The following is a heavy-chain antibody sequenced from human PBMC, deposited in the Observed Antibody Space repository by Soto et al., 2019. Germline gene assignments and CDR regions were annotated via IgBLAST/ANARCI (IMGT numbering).Heavy chain of an antibody. CDR2: VTSSGKT. Sequence: QVQLQQSGPRLVRPSETLSLRCNVSGGSIIDRRYDWVWVRQAPDKRLEWIAAVTSSGKTFSIPSLESRVAVSSDTVTNELYLCLTSVSVSDTGVYYCARHAHTALITGFDSWGQGIRGTVSS. J-gene: IGHJ4*02. D-gene: IGHD5-18*01. CDR1: GGSIIDRRYD. CDR3: ARHAHTALITGFDS. V-gene: IGHV4-39*01.